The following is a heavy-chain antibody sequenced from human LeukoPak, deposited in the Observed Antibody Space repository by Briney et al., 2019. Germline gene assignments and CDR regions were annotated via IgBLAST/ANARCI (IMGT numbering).Heavy chain of an antibody. CDR1: GFTFSSYG. CDR3: AKDLTGDDFDY. Sequence: PGGFLRLSCAASGFTFSSYGMHWVRQAPGKGLEWVAVISYDGSNKYYADSVKGRFTISRDNSKNTLYLQMNSLRAEDTAVYYCAKDLTGDDFDYWGQGTLVTVSS. V-gene: IGHV3-30*18. J-gene: IGHJ4*02. D-gene: IGHD7-27*01. CDR2: ISYDGSNK.